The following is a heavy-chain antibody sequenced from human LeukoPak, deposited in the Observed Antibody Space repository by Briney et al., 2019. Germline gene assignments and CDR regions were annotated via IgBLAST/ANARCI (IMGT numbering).Heavy chain of an antibody. J-gene: IGHJ4*02. D-gene: IGHD1-26*01. Sequence: GASVKVSCKASGYTFSGCYMHWFRQAPGQGLEWVGWINPNSGDTHYAQKFQGRVTMTTDTSTSTTYMELRSLRSDDTAVYYCARDGPSGTYHDYWGQGTLVTVSS. CDR1: GYTFSGCY. V-gene: IGHV1-2*02. CDR3: ARDGPSGTYHDY. CDR2: INPNSGDT.